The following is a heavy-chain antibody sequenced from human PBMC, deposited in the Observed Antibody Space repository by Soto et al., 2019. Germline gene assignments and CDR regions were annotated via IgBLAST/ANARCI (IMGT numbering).Heavy chain of an antibody. CDR2: IDPSDSYT. CDR3: ARRRPSDYYYYGMDV. Sequence: GESLKISCKGSGYSFTSYWISWVRQMPGKGLEWMGRIDPSDSYTNYSPSFQGHVTISADKSISTAYLQWSSLKASDTAMYYCARRRPSDYYYYGMDVWGEGTTVTVS. CDR1: GYSFTSYW. V-gene: IGHV5-10-1*01. J-gene: IGHJ6*02. D-gene: IGHD6-6*01.